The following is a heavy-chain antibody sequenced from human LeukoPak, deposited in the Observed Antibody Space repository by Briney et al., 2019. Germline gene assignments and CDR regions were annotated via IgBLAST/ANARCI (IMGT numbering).Heavy chain of an antibody. CDR2: IYYSGST. D-gene: IGHD3-22*01. J-gene: IGHJ4*02. Sequence: SETLSLTCTVSGDSISTSSYYWGWIRQPPGKGLEWLGSIYYSGSTYYNPSLESRVTISVDTSKNQFSLNLYSVTAADTAVFYCARSYYYDYRQIDYWGQGTLVTVSS. CDR3: ARSYYYDYRQIDY. V-gene: IGHV4-39*01. CDR1: GDSISTSSYY.